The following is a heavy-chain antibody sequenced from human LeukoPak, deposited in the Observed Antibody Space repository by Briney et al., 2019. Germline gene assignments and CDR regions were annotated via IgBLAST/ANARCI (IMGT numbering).Heavy chain of an antibody. CDR2: IYWDDDK. CDR3: AHSWGYDFWGGYYRWLAFDI. J-gene: IGHJ3*02. V-gene: IGHV2-5*02. CDR1: GFSLSTSGVG. Sequence: SGPTLVHPTQTLTLTCTFSGFSLSTSGVGVGWIRQPPGKALEWLALIYWDDDKRYSPSLKSRLTITKDTSKNQVVLTMTNMDPVDTATYYCAHSWGYDFWGGYYRWLAFDIWGQGTMVTVSS. D-gene: IGHD3-3*01.